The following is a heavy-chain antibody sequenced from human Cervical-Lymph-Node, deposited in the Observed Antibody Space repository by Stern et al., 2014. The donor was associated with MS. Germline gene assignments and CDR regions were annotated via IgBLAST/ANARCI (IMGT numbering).Heavy chain of an antibody. CDR2: ISSSDNTI. V-gene: IGHV3-11*01. CDR1: GFSFNDYY. CDR3: ARLRSHAFDV. Sequence: QVQLVESGGGLFKPGGSLRLSCAASGFSFNDYYMTWVRQAPGKGLEWISYISSSDNTIEYAASVKGRFTISIDNAKNSLFLQMNSLRADDTAIYYWARLRSHAFDVWGPGTVVTVSS. J-gene: IGHJ3*01.